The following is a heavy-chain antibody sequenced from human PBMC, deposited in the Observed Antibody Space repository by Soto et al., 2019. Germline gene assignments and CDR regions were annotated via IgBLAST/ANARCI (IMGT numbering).Heavy chain of an antibody. CDR3: VREDGVVGSNSAFDY. D-gene: IGHD1-26*01. V-gene: IGHV3-21*02. Sequence: EVQVVESGGGPVKPGGSLRLSCATSGFSFSTYNMNWVRQAPGKGLEWVSAINGRSNYKYYTDSVKGRFAISRDNPKNPLYLQMDSLRVEDTAVYYSVREDGVVGSNSAFDYWGQGPLVTVSS. J-gene: IGHJ4*02. CDR1: GFSFSTYN. CDR2: INGRSNYK.